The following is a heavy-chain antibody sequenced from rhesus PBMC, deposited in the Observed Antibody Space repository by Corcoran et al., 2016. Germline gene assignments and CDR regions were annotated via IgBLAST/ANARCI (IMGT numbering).Heavy chain of an antibody. V-gene: IGHV3-118*01. CDR1: GFPFSSSA. D-gene: IGHD6-43*01. CDR3: TTGGGYSSSPLFY. CDR2: IRSKSNNYET. J-gene: IGHJ4*01. Sequence: EVQLVESGGGLVQPGGSLRLSCAASGFPFSSSAMHWVRQGTGKGLEWVGRIRSKSNNYETGYAASVKGRFTISRDDSKNTAYLQMNSLKTEDTAVYYCTTGGGYSSSPLFYWGQGVLVTVSS.